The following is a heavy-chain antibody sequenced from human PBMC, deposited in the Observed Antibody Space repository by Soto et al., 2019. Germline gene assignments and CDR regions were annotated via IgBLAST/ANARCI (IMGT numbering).Heavy chain of an antibody. CDR2: IYYSGST. CDR1: GGSISSYY. D-gene: IGHD3-16*01. Sequence: SETLSLTCTVSGGSISSYYWSWIRQPPGKGLEWIGYIYYSGSTNYNPSLKSRVTISVDTSKNQFSLKLSSVTAADTAVYYCARAWGRVFDYWGQGTLVTSPQ. V-gene: IGHV4-59*01. CDR3: ARAWGRVFDY. J-gene: IGHJ4*02.